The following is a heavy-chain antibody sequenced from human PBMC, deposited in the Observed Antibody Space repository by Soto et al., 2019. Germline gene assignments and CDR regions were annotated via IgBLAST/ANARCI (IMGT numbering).Heavy chain of an antibody. V-gene: IGHV1-58*01. CDR1: GFTFTSSA. Sequence: ASVKVSCKASGFTFTSSAVQWVRQARGQRLEWIGWIVVGSGNTNYAQKFQERVTITRDMSTSTAYMELSSLRSEDTAVYYCVKNFYDSVGYYPSDYWGQGTLVTVSS. CDR2: IVVGSGNT. CDR3: VKNFYDSVGYYPSDY. J-gene: IGHJ4*02. D-gene: IGHD3-22*01.